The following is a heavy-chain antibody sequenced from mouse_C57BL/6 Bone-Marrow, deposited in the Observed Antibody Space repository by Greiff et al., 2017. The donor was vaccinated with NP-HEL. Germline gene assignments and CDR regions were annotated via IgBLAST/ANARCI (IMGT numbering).Heavy chain of an antibody. J-gene: IGHJ2*01. CDR3: ARQGLLWLRRRDY. Sequence: EVKLMESGGGLVQPGESLKLSCESNEYEFPSHDMSWVRKTPEKRLELVAAINSDGGSTYYPDTMERRFIISRDNTKKTLYLQMSSLRSEDTALYYCARQGLLWLRRRDYWGQGTTLTVSS. V-gene: IGHV5-2*01. D-gene: IGHD2-2*01. CDR2: INSDGGST. CDR1: EYEFPSHD.